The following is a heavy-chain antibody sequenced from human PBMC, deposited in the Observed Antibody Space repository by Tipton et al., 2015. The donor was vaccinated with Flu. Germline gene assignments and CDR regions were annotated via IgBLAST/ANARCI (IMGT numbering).Heavy chain of an antibody. D-gene: IGHD4-17*01. CDR2: IYYIGST. CDR3: ARMEWTVTTPRYFDL. V-gene: IGHV4-31*03. Sequence: TLSLTCTVSGGPITSGADYWSWIRQHPGKGLEWIGHIYYIGSTNYNPSLKSRVTLSMDTSKNQFSLKLSSMTAADTAVYYCARMEWTVTTPRYFDLWGRGTLVTVSS. CDR1: GGPITSGADY. J-gene: IGHJ2*01.